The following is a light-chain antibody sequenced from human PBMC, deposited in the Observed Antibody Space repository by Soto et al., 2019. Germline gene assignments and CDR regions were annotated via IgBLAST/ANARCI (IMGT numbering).Light chain of an antibody. V-gene: IGKV1-33*01. CDR3: QQYDNLPVT. Sequence: DIQMTQSPSSLSASVGDRVTITCQASQDISNYLNWYQQKPGKAPKLLIYDASNLETGVPSRFSGSGSVTDVTFTISSLQPEDIATYYCQQYDNLPVTFGPGTKVDIK. CDR2: DAS. J-gene: IGKJ3*01. CDR1: QDISNY.